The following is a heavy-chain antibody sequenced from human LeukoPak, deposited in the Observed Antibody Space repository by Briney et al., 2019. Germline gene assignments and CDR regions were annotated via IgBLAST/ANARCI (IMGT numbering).Heavy chain of an antibody. CDR1: GFTFDDYA. CDR3: AKGASPYYYYMDV. D-gene: IGHD2-2*01. Sequence: GRSLRLSCAASGFTFDDYAMHWVRQAPGKGLVWVSGISWNSGSIGYADSVKGRFTISRDNAKNSLYLQMNSLRAEDMALYYCAKGASPYYYYMDVWGKGTTVTVSS. J-gene: IGHJ6*03. CDR2: ISWNSGSI. V-gene: IGHV3-9*03.